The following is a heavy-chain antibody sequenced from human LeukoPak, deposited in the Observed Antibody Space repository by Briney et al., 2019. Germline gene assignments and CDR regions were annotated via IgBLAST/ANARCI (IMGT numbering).Heavy chain of an antibody. J-gene: IGHJ4*02. Sequence: GGSLRLSCAASGFTFSSYAMHWVRQAPGKGLEWVAVISYDGSNKSYADSVKGRFTISRDSAKNSLYLQMNSLRAEDTAVYYCARDEDEGELDYWGQGTLVTVSS. CDR3: ARDEDEGELDY. CDR2: ISYDGSNK. CDR1: GFTFSSYA. V-gene: IGHV3-30*04. D-gene: IGHD3-16*01.